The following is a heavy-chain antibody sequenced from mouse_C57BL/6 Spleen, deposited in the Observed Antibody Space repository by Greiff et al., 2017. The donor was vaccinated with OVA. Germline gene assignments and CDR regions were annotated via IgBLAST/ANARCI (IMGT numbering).Heavy chain of an antibody. Sequence: QVQLQQSGAELVRPGSSVKLSCKASGYTFTSYWMHWVKQRPIQGLEWIGNIDPSDSETYYNQKFKDKATLTVDKSSSTAYMQLSSLTSEDSAVYYCARQVYNEYDGGFGYWGQSTTVTVST. D-gene: IGHD2-4*01. CDR1: GYTFTSYW. V-gene: IGHV1-52*01. J-gene: IGHJ2*01. CDR3: ARQVYNEYDGGFGY. CDR2: IDPSDSET.